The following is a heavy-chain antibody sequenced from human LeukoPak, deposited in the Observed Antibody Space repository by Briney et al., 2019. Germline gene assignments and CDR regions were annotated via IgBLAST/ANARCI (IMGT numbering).Heavy chain of an antibody. CDR3: ARARQTVLLWFGELLD. J-gene: IGHJ4*02. CDR1: GGSISSGDYY. D-gene: IGHD3-10*01. CDR2: IFYSGST. Sequence: SETLSLTCTVSGGSISSGDYYWSWVRQPPGKGLEWIGSIFYSGSTYYNPSLKSRVTISVDTSKNQFSLKLSSVTAADTAVYYCARARQTVLLWFGELLDWGQGTLVTVSS. V-gene: IGHV4-30-4*01.